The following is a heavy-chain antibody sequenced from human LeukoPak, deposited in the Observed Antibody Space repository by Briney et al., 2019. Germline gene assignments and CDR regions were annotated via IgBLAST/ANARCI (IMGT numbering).Heavy chain of an antibody. D-gene: IGHD2-15*01. J-gene: IGHJ6*03. CDR2: INPNSGGT. CDR3: ARALSPRYCSGGSCYPGLDYYYYMDV. CDR1: GYTFTGYY. Sequence: ASVKVSCKASGYTFTGYYMHWVRQAPGQGLEWMGRINPNSGGTNYAQKFQGRVTMTRDTSISTAYMELSRLRSDDTAVYYCARALSPRYCSGGSCYPGLDYYYYMDVWGKGTTVTVSS. V-gene: IGHV1-2*06.